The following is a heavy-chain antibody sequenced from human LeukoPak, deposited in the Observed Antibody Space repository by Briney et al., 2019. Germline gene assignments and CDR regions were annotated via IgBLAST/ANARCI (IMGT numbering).Heavy chain of an antibody. Sequence: GGSLRLSCAASGFRFSDFTMTWVRQAPGKGPEWVSAIGGRGGSTYYADSLGGRFTISRDNSKDMLYLQMNSLKGEDTATYYCGKGGGAWGQGTKVTVSS. D-gene: IGHD3-16*01. CDR1: GFRFSDFT. V-gene: IGHV3-23*01. CDR2: IGGRGGST. CDR3: GKGGGA. J-gene: IGHJ5*02.